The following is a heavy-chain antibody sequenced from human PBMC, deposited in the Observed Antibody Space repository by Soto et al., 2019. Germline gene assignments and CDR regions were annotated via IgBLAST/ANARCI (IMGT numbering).Heavy chain of an antibody. CDR1: GFTFSSYS. V-gene: IGHV3-21*01. CDR2: ISSSSSYI. J-gene: IGHJ6*03. CDR3: ARKRVGADCSSTSCYSFAYYMDV. Sequence: GGSLRLSCAASGFTFSSYSMNWVRQAPGKGLEWVSSISSSSSYIYYADSVKGRFTISRDNAKNSLYLQMNSLRAEDTAVYYCARKRVGADCSSTSCYSFAYYMDVWGKGTTVTVSS. D-gene: IGHD2-2*01.